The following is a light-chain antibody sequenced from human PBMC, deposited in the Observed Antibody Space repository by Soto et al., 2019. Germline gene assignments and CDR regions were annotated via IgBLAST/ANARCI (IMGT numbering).Light chain of an antibody. J-gene: IGKJ4*02. CDR1: HSVIMSY. V-gene: IGKV3-20*01. Sequence: VLTQSPGTRSLSPGNRAPLSXGASHSVIMSYLAWCQQKPXKATXXXISXASSRATVIPDRFSGSGCGADFTITISRLEPEDVAVYYCQQYGSSPSFGGGTKVDI. CDR3: QQYGSSPS. CDR2: XAS.